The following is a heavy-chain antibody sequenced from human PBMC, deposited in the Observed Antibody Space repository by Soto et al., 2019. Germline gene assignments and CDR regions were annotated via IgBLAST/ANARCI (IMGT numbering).Heavy chain of an antibody. CDR3: ARGPSMRLMQFNRFFDY. Sequence: SETLSLTCAVYGGSFSGYYWSWIRQPPGKGLEWIGEINHSGSTNYNPSLKSRVTISVDTSKNQFSLKLSSVPAADTAVYYCARGPSMRLMQFNRFFDYWRQGTLVTVSS. J-gene: IGHJ4*02. V-gene: IGHV4-34*01. CDR1: GGSFSGYY. D-gene: IGHD2-21*01. CDR2: INHSGST.